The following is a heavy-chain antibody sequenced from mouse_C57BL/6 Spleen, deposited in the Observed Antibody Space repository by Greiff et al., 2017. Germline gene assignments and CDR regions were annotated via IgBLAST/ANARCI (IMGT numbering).Heavy chain of an antibody. CDR3: ASLYYTGGIYGAMDY. J-gene: IGHJ4*01. V-gene: IGHV1-76*01. D-gene: IGHD1-1*01. Sequence: LVESGAELARPGASVKLSCKASGYTFTDYYINWVKQRPGQGLEWIARIYPGSGNTYYNEKFKGKATLTAATSSSTSYMQLSSLTSEDSAVFVCASLYYTGGIYGAMDYWGQGTAVTVSS. CDR2: IYPGSGNT. CDR1: GYTFTDYY.